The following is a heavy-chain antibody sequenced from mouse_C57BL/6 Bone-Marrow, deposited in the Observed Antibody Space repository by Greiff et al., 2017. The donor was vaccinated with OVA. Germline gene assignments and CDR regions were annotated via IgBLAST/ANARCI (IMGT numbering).Heavy chain of an antibody. V-gene: IGHV1-80*01. CDR1: GYAFSSYW. CDR3: ARCRHSYYDAMDY. CDR2: IYPGDGDT. D-gene: IGHD2-12*01. Sequence: VQLQQSGAELVKPGASVKISCKASGYAFSSYWMNWVKQRPGKGLEWIGQIYPGDGDTNYNRKFKGKATLTADKSSSTAYMQLSSLTSEDSAVYFGARCRHSYYDAMDYWGQGTSVTVSS. J-gene: IGHJ4*01.